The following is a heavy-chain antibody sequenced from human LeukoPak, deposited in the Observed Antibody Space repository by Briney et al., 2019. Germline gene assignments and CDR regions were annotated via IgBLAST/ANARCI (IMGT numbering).Heavy chain of an antibody. J-gene: IGHJ6*03. Sequence: GASVKVSCKASGYTFISYGISWVRQAPGQGLEWMGWIIVYSGNTNYAQKLQGRVTMTTDTSTSTAYMELRSLRSDDTAVYYCARVPYYYDTSGPTYYYYMDVRGKGTTVTVSS. CDR1: GYTFISYG. CDR3: ARVPYYYDTSGPTYYYYMDV. V-gene: IGHV1-18*01. CDR2: IIVYSGNT. D-gene: IGHD3-22*01.